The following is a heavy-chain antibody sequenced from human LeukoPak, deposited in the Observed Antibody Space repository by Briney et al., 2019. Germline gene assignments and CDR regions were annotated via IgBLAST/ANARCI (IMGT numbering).Heavy chain of an antibody. D-gene: IGHD3-22*01. CDR1: GGSISSSSYY. Sequence: SETLSLTCTVSGGSISSSSYYWGWIRQPPGKGLEWIGSIYYSGSTYYNPSLKSRVTISVDTSKNQFSLKLSSVTAADTAVYYCARLFSDSVVVVVTNYYMDVWGKGTTVTASS. CDR3: ARLFSDSVVVVVTNYYMDV. J-gene: IGHJ6*03. CDR2: IYYSGST. V-gene: IGHV4-39*01.